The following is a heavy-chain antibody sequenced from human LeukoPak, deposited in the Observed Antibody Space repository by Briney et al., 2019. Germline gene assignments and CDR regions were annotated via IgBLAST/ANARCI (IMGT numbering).Heavy chain of an antibody. CDR2: IGSSGTAI. CDR1: GFTFSDYY. J-gene: IGHJ6*04. D-gene: IGHD1-1*01. CDR3: ARDRKQNEY. V-gene: IGHV3-11*01. Sequence: GGSLRLSCAASGFTFSDYYMTWIRQAPGKGLEWLSYIGSSGTAIYYADPVKGRFTIARDNAKNTLYLQMNSLRAEDTAVYYRARDRKQNEYWGKGTTVTVSS.